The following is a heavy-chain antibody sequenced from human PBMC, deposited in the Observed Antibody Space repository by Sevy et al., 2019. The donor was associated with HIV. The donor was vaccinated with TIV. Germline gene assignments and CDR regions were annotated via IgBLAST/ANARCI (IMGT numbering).Heavy chain of an antibody. CDR2: VSYDGRDQ. D-gene: IGHD5-12*01. CDR1: GLVFSDYA. J-gene: IGHJ4*02. V-gene: IGHV3-30*04. CDR3: TKDRYDDTAFGDY. Sequence: GESLKISCAASGLVFSDYAMHWVRQAPGKGLEWVAFVSYDGRDQAYAASVEGRFTISRDSFKSTVYLQMNSLRDEDTAVYFCTKDRYDDTAFGDYWGQGSLVTVSS.